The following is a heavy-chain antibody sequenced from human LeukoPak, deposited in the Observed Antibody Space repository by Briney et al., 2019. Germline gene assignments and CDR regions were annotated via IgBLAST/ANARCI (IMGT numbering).Heavy chain of an antibody. CDR1: GGSISSGSYY. Sequence: SQTLSLTCTVSGGSISSGSYYWSWIRQPAGKGLEWIGRIYTSGSTNYNPSLKSRVTMSVDTSKNQFSLKLSSVTAADTAVYYCARVVTDYYYYMDVWGKGTTVTVSS. V-gene: IGHV4-61*02. D-gene: IGHD2-21*02. CDR2: IYTSGST. J-gene: IGHJ6*03. CDR3: ARVVTDYYYYMDV.